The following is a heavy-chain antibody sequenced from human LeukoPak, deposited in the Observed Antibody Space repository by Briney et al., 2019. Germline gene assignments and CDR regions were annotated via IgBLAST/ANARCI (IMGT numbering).Heavy chain of an antibody. CDR3: ARDRSAAPADY. J-gene: IGHJ4*02. Sequence: SPSETLSLTCTVSGGSITNNYWAWIRQPPGKGLEWIGYTHDSGNSNYNPSLRSRVTISIDTSKNQFSLKLTSVTAADTAVYYCARDRSAAPADYWGQGTLVTVSS. CDR1: GGSITNNY. V-gene: IGHV4-59*13. D-gene: IGHD6-13*01. CDR2: THDSGNS.